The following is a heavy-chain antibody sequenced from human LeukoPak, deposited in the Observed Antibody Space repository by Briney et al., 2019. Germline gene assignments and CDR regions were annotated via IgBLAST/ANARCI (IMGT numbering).Heavy chain of an antibody. J-gene: IGHJ4*02. CDR3: ARVGRWLQLQGPFDS. V-gene: IGHV3-30*01. CDR2: ISYDGSNK. CDR1: GFPFSSYA. D-gene: IGHD5-24*01. Sequence: PGGSLRLSCAASGFPFSSYAMHWVRQAPGKGLEWVAVISYDGSNKYYADSVKGRFTISRDNSKNTLYLQMNSLRAEDTAVYYCARVGRWLQLQGPFDSWGQGTLVTVSS.